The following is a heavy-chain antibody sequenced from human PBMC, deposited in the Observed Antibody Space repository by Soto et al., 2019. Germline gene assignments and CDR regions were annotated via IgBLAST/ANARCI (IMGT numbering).Heavy chain of an antibody. J-gene: IGHJ5*02. CDR3: ARVVYP. V-gene: IGHV4-31*03. Sequence: QVQLQESGPGLVKPSQTLSLTCTVSGGSINSGGYYWSWIRQHPGKGLEWIGYIYNSVITYYNPSLKSRVTISLNTSENQFSLKLSSVTVADTAVYYCARVVYPWGQGTLVTVSS. CDR2: IYNSVIT. D-gene: IGHD1-20*01. CDR1: GGSINSGGYY.